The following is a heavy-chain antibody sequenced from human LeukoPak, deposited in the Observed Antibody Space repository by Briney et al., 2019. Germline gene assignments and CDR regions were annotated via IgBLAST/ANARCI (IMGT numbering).Heavy chain of an antibody. J-gene: IGHJ4*02. CDR3: ATETYSSTWTPPKFDF. CDR2: INEDGTEI. D-gene: IGHD6-13*01. Sequence: PGGSLRLSCAASGFTFSRYWMNWIRQAPGKGLEWVANINEDGTEIYYIDAVRGRFTISGDNAKNSLFLQMNSLRGEDTAFYYCATETYSSTWTPPKFDFWGRGTLVTVSS. CDR1: GFTFSRYW. V-gene: IGHV3-7*01.